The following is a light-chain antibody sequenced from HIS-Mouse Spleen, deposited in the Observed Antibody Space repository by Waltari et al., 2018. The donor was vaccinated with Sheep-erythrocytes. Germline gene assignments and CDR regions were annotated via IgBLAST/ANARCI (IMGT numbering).Light chain of an antibody. CDR1: SPNTGSNP. CDR2: SNN. J-gene: IGLJ2*01. Sequence: QSVLTQPPSASGTPGQRVTTSCSASSPNTGSNPVNWYQQLPGTAPNLLIYSNNQRPSGVPDRFSGSKSGTSASLAISGLQSEDEADYYCQAWDSSTAVFGGGTKLTVL. V-gene: IGLV1-44*01. CDR3: QAWDSSTAV.